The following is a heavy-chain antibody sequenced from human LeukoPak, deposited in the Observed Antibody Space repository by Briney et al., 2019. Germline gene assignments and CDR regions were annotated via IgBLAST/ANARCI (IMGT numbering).Heavy chain of an antibody. D-gene: IGHD6-13*01. CDR1: GFTFSSYA. Sequence: PGGSLRLSCAASGFTFSSYAISWVRQAPGKGLEWVSAISGSGGSTYYADSVKGRFTISRDNSKNTLYLQMNSLRAEDTAVYYCAHSSSWYALFDYWGQGTLVTVSS. V-gene: IGHV3-23*01. CDR3: AHSSSWYALFDY. J-gene: IGHJ4*02. CDR2: ISGSGGST.